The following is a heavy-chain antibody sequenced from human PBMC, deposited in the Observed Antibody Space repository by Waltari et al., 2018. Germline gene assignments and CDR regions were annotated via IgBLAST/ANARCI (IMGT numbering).Heavy chain of an antibody. D-gene: IGHD1-1*01. Sequence: QFQLVQSGAEVRKPGASVKVSCKASGYTFTSNGITWLRQAPGQGLEWLGWISAYNGNTNNAEKFQGRLTMTTDTSTSTAYMELKSLRSDDTAVYYCARDNTGTTWRDWFDSWGQGTLVTVSS. J-gene: IGHJ5*01. CDR2: ISAYNGNT. V-gene: IGHV1-18*01. CDR3: ARDNTGTTWRDWFDS. CDR1: GYTFTSNG.